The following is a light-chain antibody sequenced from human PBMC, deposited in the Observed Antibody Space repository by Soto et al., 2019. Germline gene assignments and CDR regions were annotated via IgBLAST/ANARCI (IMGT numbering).Light chain of an antibody. Sequence: ELVLTQSPCTLSLSPGERATLSCRASQSVSSSYLAWYQQKAGQAPRLLIFGASSRATGIPDRFSGSGSGTDFTLTISRLEPEDFAVYYCQQYSSSPTFGQGTRLEIK. J-gene: IGKJ5*01. CDR3: QQYSSSPT. V-gene: IGKV3-20*01. CDR1: QSVSSSY. CDR2: GAS.